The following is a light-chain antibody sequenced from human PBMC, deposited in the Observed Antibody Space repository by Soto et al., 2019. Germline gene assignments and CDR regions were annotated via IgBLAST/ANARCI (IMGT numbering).Light chain of an antibody. Sequence: QAVVTQEPSLTVSPGGTVTLTCGSTTGAVTSGHYPYWFQRKPGQAPKTLIYDTSNKRSWTPARFSGSLLGGKAALTLSGAQPEDKADYYCLLSYSDARKVAFGGGTKVTVL. V-gene: IGLV7-46*01. CDR1: TGAVTSGHY. CDR3: LLSYSDARKVA. J-gene: IGLJ2*01. CDR2: DTS.